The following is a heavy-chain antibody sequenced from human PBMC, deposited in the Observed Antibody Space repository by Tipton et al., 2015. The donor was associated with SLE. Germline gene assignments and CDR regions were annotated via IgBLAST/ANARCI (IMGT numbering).Heavy chain of an antibody. CDR3: AKGWPYGDYLYYFDY. CDR2: ISYHGSDD. V-gene: IGHV3-30*18. Sequence: SLRLSCAASGFIFSTYGMHWVRQAPGKGLEWVALISYHGSDDFYADSLKGRFTISRDNSKNTVYLQMNSLRAEDTAVYYCAKGWPYGDYLYYFDYWDQGTLVTVSS. CDR1: GFIFSTYG. J-gene: IGHJ4*02. D-gene: IGHD4-17*01.